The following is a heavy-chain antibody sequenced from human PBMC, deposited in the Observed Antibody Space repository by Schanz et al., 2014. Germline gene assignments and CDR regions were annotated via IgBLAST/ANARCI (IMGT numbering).Heavy chain of an antibody. CDR3: AMGGYQLHH. V-gene: IGHV3-7*04. J-gene: IGHJ4*02. D-gene: IGHD2-2*01. CDR2: IKQDGSEK. Sequence: EVQLVESGGGLVQPGGSLKLSCAASGFTFSASAMHWVRQAPGKGLEWVANIKQDGSEKYYVDSVKGRFTISRDNAKNSLYLQMNSLRVEDTAVYYCAMGGYQLHHWGQGTLVTVSS. CDR1: GFTFSASA.